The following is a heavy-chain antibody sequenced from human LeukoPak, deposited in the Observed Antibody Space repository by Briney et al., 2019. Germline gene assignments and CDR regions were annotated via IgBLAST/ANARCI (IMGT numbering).Heavy chain of an antibody. CDR3: ARLVSTTAYYFDY. Sequence: SETLSLTCTVSGGSISSYYWSWIRRPPGKGLEWIGYIYYSGSTNYNPSLKSRVTISVDTSKNQFSLKLSSVTAADTAVYYCARLVSTTAYYFDYWGQGTLVTVSS. CDR2: IYYSGST. J-gene: IGHJ4*02. D-gene: IGHD4-17*01. V-gene: IGHV4-59*01. CDR1: GGSISSYY.